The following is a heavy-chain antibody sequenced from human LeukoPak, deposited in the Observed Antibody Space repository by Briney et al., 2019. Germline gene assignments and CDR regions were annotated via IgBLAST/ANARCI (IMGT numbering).Heavy chain of an antibody. CDR2: FDPEGGET. V-gene: IGHV1-24*01. D-gene: IGHD3-22*01. CDR1: GYTLTELS. J-gene: IGHJ4*02. CDR3: ATSYYDSSAYLPFDY. Sequence: GASVNVSCKVSGYTLTELSMHWVRQAPGKGREWVGGFDPEGGETIYAQKFQGRVTMTEDTSTDTAYMELSSLRSEDTAVYYCATSYYDSSAYLPFDYWGQGTLVTVSS.